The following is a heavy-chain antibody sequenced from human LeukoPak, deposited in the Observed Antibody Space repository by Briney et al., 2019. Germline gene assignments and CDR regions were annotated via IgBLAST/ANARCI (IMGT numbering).Heavy chain of an antibody. CDR1: GFTFSKYA. CDR2: INDDWGTT. J-gene: IGHJ4*02. D-gene: IGHD2-8*01. CDR3: VRGLYGVGWDY. V-gene: IGHV3-64D*06. Sequence: GGSLRLTCSASGFTFSKYARHWVRQAPGKGLEFVSGINDDWGTTDYADSVKGRFTISRDNSKNTLYPHMNSLRTDDTALYYCVRGLYGVGWDYWGQGTLVTVSS.